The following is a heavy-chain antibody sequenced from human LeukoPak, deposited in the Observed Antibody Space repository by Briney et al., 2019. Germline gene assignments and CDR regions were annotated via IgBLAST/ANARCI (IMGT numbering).Heavy chain of an antibody. V-gene: IGHV4-59*01. CDR2: INYSGST. CDR3: ARPQSVTLDAFDI. CDR1: GGSISIYY. J-gene: IGHJ3*02. Sequence: SETLSLTCTVSGGSISIYYWSWIRQPPGKELEWIGYINYSGSTNYNPSLKSRVTISLDTSKNRFSLKLSSVTAADTTVYYCARPQSVTLDAFDIWGQGTMVTVSS.